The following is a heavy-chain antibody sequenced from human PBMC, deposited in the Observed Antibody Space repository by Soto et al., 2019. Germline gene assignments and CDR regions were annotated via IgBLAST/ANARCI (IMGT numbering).Heavy chain of an antibody. Sequence: PGWSLRRSCSASVLTCSSYARSWFRQAPGKGLEWVSAISGSGGSTYYADSVKGRFTISRDNAKNTLDRQRNSLRAEDTAVNYYPNLRYYYASSGYYYFHYCRQGTLVTVSS. D-gene: IGHD3-22*01. V-gene: IGHV3-23*01. CDR2: ISGSGGST. CDR3: PNLRYYYASSGYYYFHY. J-gene: IGHJ4*02. CDR1: VLTCSSYA.